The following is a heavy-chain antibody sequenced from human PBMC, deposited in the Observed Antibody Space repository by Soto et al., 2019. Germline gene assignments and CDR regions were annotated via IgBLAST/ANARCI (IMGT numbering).Heavy chain of an antibody. D-gene: IGHD1-26*01. V-gene: IGHV1-8*02. Sequence: ASVKVSCKASGGTFSSYAISWVRQATGQGLEWMGWMNPNSGNTGYAQKFQGRDTMTRNTSISTAYMELSSLRSEDTAVYYCARGAKRSRAFDIWGQGTMVTASS. CDR2: MNPNSGNT. CDR3: ARGAKRSRAFDI. CDR1: GGTFSSYA. J-gene: IGHJ3*02.